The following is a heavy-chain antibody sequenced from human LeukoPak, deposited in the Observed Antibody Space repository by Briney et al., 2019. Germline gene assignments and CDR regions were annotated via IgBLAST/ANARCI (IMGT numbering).Heavy chain of an antibody. D-gene: IGHD3-9*01. CDR2: INHSGST. J-gene: IGHJ6*03. Sequence: SETLSLTCAVYGGSFSGYYWSWIRQPPGKGLEWIGEINHSGSTNYNPSLKSRVTISVDTSKNQFSLKLSSVTAADTAVYCCARLRYFDWLLRRRDYYYMDVWGKGTTVTISS. CDR1: GGSFSGYY. CDR3: ARLRYFDWLLRRRDYYYMDV. V-gene: IGHV4-34*01.